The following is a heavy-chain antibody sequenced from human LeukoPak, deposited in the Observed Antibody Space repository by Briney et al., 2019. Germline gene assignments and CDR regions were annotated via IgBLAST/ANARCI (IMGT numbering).Heavy chain of an antibody. CDR2: IDGDGANT. J-gene: IGHJ4*02. D-gene: IGHD3-9*01. V-gene: IGHV3-23*01. Sequence: GGSLRLSCAASGFTFSLYAMTWVRQTPEKGLEGVSTIDGDGANTYYADSVRGRFTISRDNAKNTLYLQMNSLRAEDTAVYYCARDFDRYYFDYWGQGTLVTVSS. CDR1: GFTFSLYA. CDR3: ARDFDRYYFDY.